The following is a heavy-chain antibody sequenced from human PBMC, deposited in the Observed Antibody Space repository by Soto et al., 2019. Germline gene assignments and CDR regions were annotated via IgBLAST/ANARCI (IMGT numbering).Heavy chain of an antibody. Sequence: SVKVSCKASGYTFTSYAMHWVRQAPGQRLEWMGWINAGNGNTKYSQKFQGRVTITRDTSASTAYMELSSLRSEDTAVYYCARGDSSGYYQTPPDPWGQGTLVTVSS. D-gene: IGHD3-22*01. V-gene: IGHV1-3*01. CDR3: ARGDSSGYYQTPPDP. J-gene: IGHJ5*02. CDR1: GYTFTSYA. CDR2: INAGNGNT.